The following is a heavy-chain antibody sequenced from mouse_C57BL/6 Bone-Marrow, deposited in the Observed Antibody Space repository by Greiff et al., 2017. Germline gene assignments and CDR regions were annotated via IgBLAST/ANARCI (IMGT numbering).Heavy chain of an antibody. CDR2: ISNLAYSI. CDR3: ARYDYDGDAMDD. J-gene: IGHJ4*01. CDR1: GFTFSDYG. V-gene: IGHV5-15*01. Sequence: EVHLVESGGGLVQPGGSLKLSCAASGFTFSDYGLAWVRQAPRKGPAWVAFISNLAYSIYYAATVTGRFTISRENAKNTLHLEMSSLRSEDTAMYYCARYDYDGDAMDDWGQGTSVTVSS. D-gene: IGHD2-4*01.